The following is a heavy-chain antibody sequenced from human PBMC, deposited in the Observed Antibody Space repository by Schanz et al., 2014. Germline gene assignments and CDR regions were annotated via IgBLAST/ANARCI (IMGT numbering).Heavy chain of an antibody. CDR1: GFSFSSYA. CDR2: ITYNGGTI. V-gene: IGHV3-48*03. J-gene: IGHJ5*02. Sequence: EVQLLESGGGLVEPGGSLRLSCAASGFSFSSYAMGWVRQAPDKGLEWVSYITYNGGTIYYADSVKGRFTISRDNAKNSLFLQMNSLRPEDTAVYYCARGRVLESWGQGTLVTVSS. D-gene: IGHD1-1*01. CDR3: ARGRVLES.